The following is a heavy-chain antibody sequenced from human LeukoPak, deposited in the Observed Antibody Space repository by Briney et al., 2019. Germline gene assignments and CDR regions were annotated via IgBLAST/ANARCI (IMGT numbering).Heavy chain of an antibody. J-gene: IGHJ4*02. V-gene: IGHV3-23*01. D-gene: IGHD3-22*01. CDR2: ISGSGGRT. Sequence: PGGSLRLSCAASGLTFSSYAMSWVRQAPGKGLQWVSAISGSGGRTYYADSVKGRFTISRDNSKNTLYLQMKSLRAEDTAVYYCAKDGFDYYDSSGYYYFDYWGQGTLVTVSS. CDR1: GLTFSSYA. CDR3: AKDGFDYYDSSGYYYFDY.